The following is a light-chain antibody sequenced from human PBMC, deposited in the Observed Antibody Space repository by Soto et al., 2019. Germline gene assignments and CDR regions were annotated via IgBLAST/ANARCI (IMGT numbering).Light chain of an antibody. Sequence: AIRMTQSPSSFSASTGDRVTITCRASQGISSYLAWYQQKPGKAPKLLIYDASTLQSGVPSRFSGSGSGTDFTLTISCLQSEDFATYYCQQYYSYPRLTFGGGTKVEIK. CDR1: QGISSY. J-gene: IGKJ4*01. V-gene: IGKV1-8*01. CDR2: DAS. CDR3: QQYYSYPRLT.